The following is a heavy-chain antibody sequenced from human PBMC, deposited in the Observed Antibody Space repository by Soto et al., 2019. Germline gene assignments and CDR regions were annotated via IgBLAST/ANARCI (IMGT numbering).Heavy chain of an antibody. CDR1: GASFSGYY. V-gene: IGHV4-34*02. D-gene: IGHD1-1*01. CDR2: INQSGST. J-gene: IGHJ4*02. Sequence: QVQLQQWGAGLLKPSETLSLSCAVYGASFSGYYWNWIRQSPGKGLEWIGEINQSGSTNYSPSLKTRFIVSVDTSKKQISLRLSSVTAADTAVYYCARRFSGTGRYFDYWGQGTLVTVSS. CDR3: ARRFSGTGRYFDY.